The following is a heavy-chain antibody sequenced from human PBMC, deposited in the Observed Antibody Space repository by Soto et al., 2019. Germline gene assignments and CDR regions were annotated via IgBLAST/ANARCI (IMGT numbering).Heavy chain of an antibody. J-gene: IGHJ3*02. CDR1: GFTVSDNY. D-gene: IGHD6-13*01. CDR2: IYRGGST. CDR3: ARGWQSAFDI. V-gene: IGHV3-53*01. Sequence: GGSLRLSCEASGFTVSDNYMSWVRQAPGKGLEWVSVIYRGGSTYYANSVTGRFTISRDTSLHLQMNSLKTEDTAIYYCARGWQSAFDIWGQGTMVTVSS.